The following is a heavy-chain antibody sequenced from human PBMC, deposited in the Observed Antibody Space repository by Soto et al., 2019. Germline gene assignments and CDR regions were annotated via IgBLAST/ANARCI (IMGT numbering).Heavy chain of an antibody. J-gene: IGHJ2*01. CDR3: ARYDSPWYFDL. V-gene: IGHV3-13*01. D-gene: IGHD1-1*01. Sequence: EVQLVESGGGLVQPGGSLRLSCAASGFTFSSYDMHWVRQATGKGLEWVSAIATAGDTYYPGSVKGRFTISRENAKNSLYLQMNSRRAGDTAVYYCARYDSPWYFDLWGRGTLVTVSS. CDR1: GFTFSSYD. CDR2: IATAGDT.